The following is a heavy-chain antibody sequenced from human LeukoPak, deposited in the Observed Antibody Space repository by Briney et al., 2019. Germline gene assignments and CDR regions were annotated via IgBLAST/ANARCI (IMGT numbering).Heavy chain of an antibody. CDR3: ARTPFTMVRGVPSVFFDY. CDR2: ISSSGSTI. D-gene: IGHD3-10*01. Sequence: PGGPLRLSCAASGFTFSSYEMNWVRQAPGKGLEWVSYISSSGSTIYYADSVKGRFTISRDNAKNSLYLQMNSLRAEDTAAYYCARTPFTMVRGVPSVFFDYWGQGTLVTVSS. V-gene: IGHV3-48*03. CDR1: GFTFSSYE. J-gene: IGHJ4*02.